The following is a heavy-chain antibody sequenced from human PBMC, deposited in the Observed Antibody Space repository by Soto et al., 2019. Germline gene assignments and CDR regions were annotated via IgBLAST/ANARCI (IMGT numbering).Heavy chain of an antibody. CDR2: ILPDGNNK. J-gene: IGHJ5*02. CDR1: GFTFSDYG. V-gene: IGHV3-30*18. D-gene: IGHD3-10*01. CDR3: AKPMIRGLNFFDP. Sequence: QVQLVESGGGVVQPGRSLRLSCAASGFTFSDYGMHWVRQAPGKGLEWVAVILPDGNNKYLADSVKGRFTISRDNSKNTLYLQMNSLRAEDTALYYCAKPMIRGLNFFDPWGQGTLVTVSS.